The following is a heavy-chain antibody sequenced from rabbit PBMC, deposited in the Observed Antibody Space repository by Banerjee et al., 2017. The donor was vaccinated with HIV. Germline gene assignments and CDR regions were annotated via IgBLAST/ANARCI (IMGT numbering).Heavy chain of an antibody. V-gene: IGHV1S7*01. D-gene: IGHD4-2*01. CDR2: IYAAKGAT. J-gene: IGHJ4*01. CDR1: GFSLSNYW. Sequence: QLKETGGGLVQPGGSLTLTCKASGFSLSNYWMSWVRQAPGKGLEWIGFIYAAKGATDYTNWVNGRFTISSDNAQNTIDLQLNSLTEADTATYFCARDAGGHVYMDYFKLWGPGTLVTVS. CDR3: ARDAGGHVYMDYFKL.